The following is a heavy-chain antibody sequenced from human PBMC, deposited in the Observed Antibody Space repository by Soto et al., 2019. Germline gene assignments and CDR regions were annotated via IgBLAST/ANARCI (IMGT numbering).Heavy chain of an antibody. Sequence: QVQLVQSGAEVKKSGASVKLSCTDSGYTFDTYAMHWVRQAPGQRLEWMGWINTDNSNTKYTQRFKVRLTITRDTSASTAYMDQSILRSEDTAVYFCARDSEDYLLLLYWGQGTLVTVSS. CDR3: ARDSEDYLLLLY. D-gene: IGHD3-22*01. J-gene: IGHJ4*02. V-gene: IGHV1-3*04. CDR1: GYTFDTYA. CDR2: INTDNSNT.